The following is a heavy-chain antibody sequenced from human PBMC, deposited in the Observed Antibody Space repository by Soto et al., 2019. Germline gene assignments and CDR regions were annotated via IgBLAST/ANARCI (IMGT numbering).Heavy chain of an antibody. Sequence: QVQLVQSGAEVKKPGASVKVSCKASGYTFTSYGIIWVRQAPGQGLEWMGWINPYNGNTKYAQKVQGRVTMTTDTSTSTAYMELTSLRSDDRAVYYCATGAGWEPEYYSDYWGQGTLVTVSS. CDR3: ATGAGWEPEYYSDY. V-gene: IGHV1-18*01. CDR1: GYTFTSYG. CDR2: INPYNGNT. D-gene: IGHD1-26*01. J-gene: IGHJ4*02.